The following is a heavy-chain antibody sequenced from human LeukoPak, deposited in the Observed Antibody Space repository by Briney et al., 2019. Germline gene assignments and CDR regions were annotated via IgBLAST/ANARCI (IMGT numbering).Heavy chain of an antibody. CDR2: IYSGGST. V-gene: IGHV3-66*01. CDR3: ARDVVTQDY. D-gene: IGHD3-22*01. J-gene: IGHJ4*02. Sequence: GGSLRLSCAASGFTFSNAWMSWVRQAPGKGLEWVSVIYSGGSTYYADSVKGRFTISRDNSKNTLYLQMNSLRAEDTAVYYCARDVVTQDYWGQGTLVTVSS. CDR1: GFTFSNAW.